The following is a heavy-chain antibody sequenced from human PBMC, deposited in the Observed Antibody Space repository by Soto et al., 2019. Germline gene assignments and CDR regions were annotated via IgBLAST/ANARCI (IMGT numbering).Heavy chain of an antibody. Sequence: LSLTCTVSGGSIISSSYYWIRIRQPPGKGLEWIGSIYSSGSTTYNPSLKSRVTISVDTSKNQFTLKLSSVTAADTAVYYCATDTGYSSSWYNSWGQGTLVTVSS. CDR2: IYSSGST. CDR1: GGSIISSSYY. CDR3: ATDTGYSSSWYNS. V-gene: IGHV4-39*06. J-gene: IGHJ5*02. D-gene: IGHD6-13*01.